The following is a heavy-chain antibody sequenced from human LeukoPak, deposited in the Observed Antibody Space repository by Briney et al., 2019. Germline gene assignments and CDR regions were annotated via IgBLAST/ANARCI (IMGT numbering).Heavy chain of an antibody. CDR1: GGSISSDSYY. CDR2: FHGGLI. Sequence: PSETLSLTCTVSGGSISSDSYYWSWLRQPPGEGLEEIGSFHGGLIFYKSSLTSRVTISVDTSKSQFSLKLSSVTAADTAVYYCARGRRGYGYVDYWGQGALVTVSS. J-gene: IGHJ4*02. D-gene: IGHD5-18*01. CDR3: ARGRRGYGYVDY. V-gene: IGHV4-39*07.